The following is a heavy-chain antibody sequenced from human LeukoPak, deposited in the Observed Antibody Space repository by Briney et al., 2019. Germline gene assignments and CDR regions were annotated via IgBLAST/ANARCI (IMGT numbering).Heavy chain of an antibody. CDR2: ISWNSGGI. CDR3: AKGHTYGLGESYLDI. J-gene: IGHJ4*02. V-gene: IGHV3-9*01. D-gene: IGHD5-18*01. Sequence: GGSLRLSCEASGYTFDDYAMHWVRQAPGKGLEWVSGISWNSGGIGYADSVKGRFSISRDNGKNSLYLQMNSLRTEDTALYYCAKGHTYGLGESYLDIWGQGTLVSVSS. CDR1: GYTFDDYA.